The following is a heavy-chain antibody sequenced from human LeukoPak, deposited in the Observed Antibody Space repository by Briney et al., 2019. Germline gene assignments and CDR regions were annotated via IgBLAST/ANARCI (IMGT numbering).Heavy chain of an antibody. D-gene: IGHD5-18*01. CDR2: INHSGST. CDR3: ARALGYSYAPYYYSYYYMHV. CDR1: GGSFSGYY. V-gene: IGHV4-34*01. Sequence: SETLSLTCAVYGGSFSGYYWSWIRQPPGKGLEWIGEINHSGSTNYNPSLKSRVTISVDTSKNQFSLKLSSVTAADTAVYYCARALGYSYAPYYYSYYYMHVWGKGTTVTVSS. J-gene: IGHJ6*03.